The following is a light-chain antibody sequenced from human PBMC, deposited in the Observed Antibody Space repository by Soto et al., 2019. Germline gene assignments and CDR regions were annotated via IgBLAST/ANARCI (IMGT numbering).Light chain of an antibody. V-gene: IGKV3-20*01. Sequence: EIVLTQSPGTLSLSPGERATLSCRASQSVSSSYLAWYQQKPGQAPRLLIYGASSRATGMPDRFSGSGSGTDFTLTICRVEPEDFAVYYCQQYGSSPYNFGQGTKLEIK. CDR1: QSVSSSY. CDR2: GAS. CDR3: QQYGSSPYN. J-gene: IGKJ2*01.